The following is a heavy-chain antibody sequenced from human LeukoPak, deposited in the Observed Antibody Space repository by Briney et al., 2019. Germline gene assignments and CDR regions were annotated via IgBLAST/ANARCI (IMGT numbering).Heavy chain of an antibody. D-gene: IGHD2-21*01. Sequence: PGGSLRLSCAASGFTVSSNYMSWVRQAPGKGLEWVSVIYSGGSTYYADSVKGRFTISRDNSKNTLYLQMNSLRAEDTAVYYCARDGPGGDVYDAFDIWGQGTMVTVSS. J-gene: IGHJ3*02. V-gene: IGHV3-53*01. CDR3: ARDGPGGDVYDAFDI. CDR1: GFTVSSNY. CDR2: IYSGGST.